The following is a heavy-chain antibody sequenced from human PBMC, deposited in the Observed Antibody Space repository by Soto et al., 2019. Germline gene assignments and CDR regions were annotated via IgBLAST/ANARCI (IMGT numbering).Heavy chain of an antibody. D-gene: IGHD1-1*01. Sequence: GGSLRLSCAASGFTFSNYAMSWVRQAPGKGLEWVSTISGSGSSIYCADSVKGRFTISRDNSNNTLYLQMNSLRAEDTAVYYCQSRTGFLYWGQGTLVTVSS. CDR2: ISGSGSSI. V-gene: IGHV3-23*01. J-gene: IGHJ4*02. CDR1: GFTFSNYA. CDR3: QSRTGFLY.